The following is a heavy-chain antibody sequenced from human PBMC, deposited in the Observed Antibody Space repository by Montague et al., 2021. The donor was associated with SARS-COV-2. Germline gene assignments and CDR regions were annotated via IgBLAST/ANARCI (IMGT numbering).Heavy chain of an antibody. CDR1: GGSISSSSYY. Sequence: SETLSLTCTVSGGSISSSSYYWGWIRQPPGKGLEWIGSIYYSGSTYYNPSLKSRVTISVDTSKNQFSLKLSSVTAADTAVYYCARGVPLGCDFWSGYPEIGDFDYWGQGTLVTVSS. V-gene: IGHV4-39*01. CDR3: ARGVPLGCDFWSGYPEIGDFDY. D-gene: IGHD3-3*01. J-gene: IGHJ4*02. CDR2: IYYSGST.